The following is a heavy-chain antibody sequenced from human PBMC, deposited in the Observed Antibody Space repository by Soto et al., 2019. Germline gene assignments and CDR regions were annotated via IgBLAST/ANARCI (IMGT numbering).Heavy chain of an antibody. Sequence: PSETLSLTCTVSGGSISNYYWSWIRQPPGKGLEWIGYIYNSAITTNYNPSLKSRVTISLDKSNNQISLKLSSVSAADTAVYYCVRSGYYCAEYFHRWGQGTLVTVSS. J-gene: IGHJ1*01. CDR1: GGSISNYY. V-gene: IGHV4-59*01. CDR3: VRSGYYCAEYFHR. CDR2: IYNSAITT. D-gene: IGHD3-22*01.